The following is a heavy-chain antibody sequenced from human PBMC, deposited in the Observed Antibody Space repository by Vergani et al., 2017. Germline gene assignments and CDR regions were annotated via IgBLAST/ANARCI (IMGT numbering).Heavy chain of an antibody. V-gene: IGHV3-13*01. D-gene: IGHD3-3*01. J-gene: IGHJ4*02. CDR2: IGTAGDT. CDR1: GFTFSSYD. CDR3: ARFDFWSGYLF. Sequence: EVQLVESGGGLVQPGGSLRLSCAASGFTFSSYDMHWVRQATGKGLEWVSAIGTAGDTYYPGSVKGRFTISRENAKNSLYLQMNSLRAGDTAVYYCARFDFWSGYLFWGQGTLVTVSS.